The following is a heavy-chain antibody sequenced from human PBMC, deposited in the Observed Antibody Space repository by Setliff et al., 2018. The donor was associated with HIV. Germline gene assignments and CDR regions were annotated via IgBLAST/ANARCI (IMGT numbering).Heavy chain of an antibody. Sequence: GGSLRLSCAMSGFTFSDYNIYWVRQSPAKGLEWVALIWIGGNRKEYADSVKGRFTISRDNSKNTVYLQMSTLRAEDTAIYSCATLARFAPDYWSQGTQVTVSS. CDR1: GFTFSDYN. V-gene: IGHV3-33*01. CDR2: IWIGGNRK. CDR3: ATLARFAPDY. J-gene: IGHJ4*02.